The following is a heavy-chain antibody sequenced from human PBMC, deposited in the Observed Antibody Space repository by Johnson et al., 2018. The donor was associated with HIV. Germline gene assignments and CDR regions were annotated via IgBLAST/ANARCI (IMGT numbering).Heavy chain of an antibody. CDR3: ARGGIAATRHAFDI. J-gene: IGHJ3*02. CDR2: ISYDGSNK. Sequence: QVQLVESGGGVVQPGRSLRLSCAASGFTFSSYAMHWVRQAPGKGLEWVAVISYDGSNKYYADSVKGRFTISRDNSKNTLYLQMNSLEAEDTAVYYCARGGIAATRHAFDIWGQGTMVTVAS. V-gene: IGHV3-30*04. CDR1: GFTFSSYA. D-gene: IGHD6-13*01.